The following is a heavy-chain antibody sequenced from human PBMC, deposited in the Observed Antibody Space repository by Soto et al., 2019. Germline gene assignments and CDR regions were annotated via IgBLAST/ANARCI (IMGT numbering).Heavy chain of an antibody. V-gene: IGHV3-23*01. D-gene: IGHD3-22*01. Sequence: GGSLRLSCAASGFTFSSYAMSWVRQAPGKGLEWVSAISGSGGSTYYADSVKGRFTISRDNSKNTLYLQMNSLRAEDTAVYYCAKSISAGPHYDDSSGYPSWFDPWGQGTLVTVSS. CDR2: ISGSGGST. CDR3: AKSISAGPHYDDSSGYPSWFDP. CDR1: GFTFSSYA. J-gene: IGHJ5*02.